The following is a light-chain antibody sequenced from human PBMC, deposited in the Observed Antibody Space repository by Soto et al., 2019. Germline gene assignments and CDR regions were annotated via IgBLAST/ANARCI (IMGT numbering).Light chain of an antibody. V-gene: IGLV2-8*01. Sequence: QSALTQPPSASGSAGQSVTISCTGTSSDVGTHGYVSWYQQHAGKAPKLMIYDVTKRPSGVPDRFSGSKSANTASLTVSGLQAEDEADYYCMCYAGGNNWVFGGGTQLTVL. CDR3: MCYAGGNNWV. CDR2: DVT. J-gene: IGLJ3*02. CDR1: SSDVGTHGY.